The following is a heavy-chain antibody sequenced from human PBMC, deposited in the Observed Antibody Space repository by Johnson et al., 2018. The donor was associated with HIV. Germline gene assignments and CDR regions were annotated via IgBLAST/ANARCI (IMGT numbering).Heavy chain of an antibody. Sequence: MQLVESGGGLVQPGGSLRLSCAASGFTFHDYGMNWVRQTPGKGLEWVANINQDGSETYYVGSVKGRFTISRDNSKNTLYLQMNSLRAEDTAVYYCAKDVGNYWPNAFDIWGQGTTVTVSS. J-gene: IGHJ3*02. CDR3: AKDVGNYWPNAFDI. CDR1: GFTFHDYG. D-gene: IGHD3-22*01. V-gene: IGHV3-7*01. CDR2: INQDGSET.